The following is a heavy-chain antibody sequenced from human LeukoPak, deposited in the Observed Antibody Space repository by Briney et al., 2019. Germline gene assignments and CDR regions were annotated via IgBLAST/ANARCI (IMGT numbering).Heavy chain of an antibody. V-gene: IGHV1-69*01. CDR2: IIPIFGTA. CDR3: ARDSAGYYYDSSGYYAFDY. Sequence: SVKVSCKASGGTFSSYAISWVRQAPGQGLEWMGGIIPIFGTANYAQKFQGRVTITADESTSTAYMELSSLRSEDTAVYYCARDSAGYYYDSSGYYAFDYWGQGTLVTVSS. D-gene: IGHD3-22*01. J-gene: IGHJ4*02. CDR1: GGTFSSYA.